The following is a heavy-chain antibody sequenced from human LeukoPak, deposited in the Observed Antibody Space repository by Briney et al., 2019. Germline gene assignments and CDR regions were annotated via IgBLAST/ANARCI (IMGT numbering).Heavy chain of an antibody. D-gene: IGHD6-13*01. Sequence: PSETLSLTCTVSGGSLSSYYWSWIRQPPGKGLEWIGYIYYSGTTNYNPSLKSRVTISVDTSKNQFSLKLSSVTAADTAVYYCARGVYIAAAQYGYWGQRTLVTVSS. J-gene: IGHJ4*02. CDR2: IYYSGTT. CDR1: GGSLSSYY. CDR3: ARGVYIAAAQYGY. V-gene: IGHV4-59*01.